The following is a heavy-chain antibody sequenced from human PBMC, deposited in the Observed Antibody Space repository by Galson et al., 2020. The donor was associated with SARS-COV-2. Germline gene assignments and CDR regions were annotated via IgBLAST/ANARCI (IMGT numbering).Heavy chain of an antibody. CDR1: GFTFSSYA. Sequence: GGSLRLSCAASGFTFSSYAMHWVRQAPGKGLEWVAVISYDGSNKYYADSVKGRFTISRDNSKNTLYLQMNSLRAEDTAVYYCARGAQGDYDFDYWGQGTLVTVSS. V-gene: IGHV3-30-3*01. J-gene: IGHJ4*02. D-gene: IGHD4-17*01. CDR2: ISYDGSNK. CDR3: ARGAQGDYDFDY.